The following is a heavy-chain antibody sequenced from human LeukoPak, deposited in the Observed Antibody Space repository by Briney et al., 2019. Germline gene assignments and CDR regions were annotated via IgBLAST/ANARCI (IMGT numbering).Heavy chain of an antibody. J-gene: IGHJ6*03. Sequence: SETLSLTCTVSGGSISSSSYYWGWIRQPPGKGLEWIGSIYYSGSTYYNPSLKSRGTISVDTSKNQFSLKLSSVTAADTAVYYCARSVEGYCSGGSCYSYYYYMDVWGKGTTVTVSS. CDR2: IYYSGST. CDR3: ARSVEGYCSGGSCYSYYYYMDV. CDR1: GGSISSSSYY. D-gene: IGHD2-15*01. V-gene: IGHV4-39*07.